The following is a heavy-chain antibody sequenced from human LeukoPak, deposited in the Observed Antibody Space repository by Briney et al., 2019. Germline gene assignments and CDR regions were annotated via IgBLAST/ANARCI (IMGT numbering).Heavy chain of an antibody. CDR2: ISSSGSTT. CDR3: ARGYCSGGSCYFDY. Sequence: GGTLRLSCAASGFTFSNYEMNWVRQAPSKGLEGVSYISSSGSTTYYADSVKGRFTISRDNAKNSLYLQMNSLRAEDTAVYYCARGYCSGGSCYFDYWGQGTLVTVSS. V-gene: IGHV3-48*03. D-gene: IGHD2-15*01. CDR1: GFTFSNYE. J-gene: IGHJ4*02.